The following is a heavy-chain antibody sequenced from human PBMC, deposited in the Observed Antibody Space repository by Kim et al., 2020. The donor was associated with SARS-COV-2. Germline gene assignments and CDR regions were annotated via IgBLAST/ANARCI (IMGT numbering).Heavy chain of an antibody. J-gene: IGHJ4*02. V-gene: IGHV3-74*01. CDR3: VRVRMTIPGLDY. D-gene: IGHD3-9*01. Sequence: YADAVGGRFTISSEDAKNTLYLKMNSLRAEDTATYYFVRVRMTIPGLDYWGQGTLVTVSS.